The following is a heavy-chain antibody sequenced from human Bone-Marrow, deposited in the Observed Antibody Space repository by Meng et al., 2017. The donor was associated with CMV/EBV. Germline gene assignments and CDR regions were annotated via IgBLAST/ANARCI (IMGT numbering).Heavy chain of an antibody. V-gene: IGHV3-7*01. D-gene: IGHD4-17*01. CDR2: IKEDGSEK. J-gene: IGHJ6*02. Sequence: GESLKISCVASGFSFSGYWMTWVRQAPGKGLEWVANIKEDGSEKFYVDSVKGRFTISRDGARNSLYLQMNSLRAEDTAVYYCARGNPMTTVTKVGGSNYYYSMDVWGQGTTVTVSS. CDR1: GFSFSGYW. CDR3: ARGNPMTTVTKVGGSNYYYSMDV.